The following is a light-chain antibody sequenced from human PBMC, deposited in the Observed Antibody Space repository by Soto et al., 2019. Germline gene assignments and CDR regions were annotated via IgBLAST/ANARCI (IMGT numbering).Light chain of an antibody. CDR1: QSGNSW. V-gene: IGKV1-5*03. CDR2: RAS. CDR3: QNYTSYPPWT. Sequence: DIQMTQSPSTLSASVGDRVTITCRASQSGNSWLAWYQQRPGKAANLLIYRASSLKSGVPSRFSGSGSGTEFTLTISSLQRDDFATYYCQNYTSYPPWTFGQGTKVEIK. J-gene: IGKJ1*01.